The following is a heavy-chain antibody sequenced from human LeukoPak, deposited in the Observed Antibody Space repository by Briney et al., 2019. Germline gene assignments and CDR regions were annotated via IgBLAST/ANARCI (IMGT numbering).Heavy chain of an antibody. CDR2: VHYTGNT. V-gene: IGHV4-59*01. CDR3: ARESRREGYRFDY. D-gene: IGHD5-24*01. J-gene: IGHJ4*02. Sequence: SETLSLTCTVSDGSISNYYWSWIRQPPGKGLEWIGYVHYTGNTNYNPSLKSRLTISVDTSKNQFSLKLSSVTAADTAVYYCARESRREGYRFDYWGQGTLATVSS. CDR1: DGSISNYY.